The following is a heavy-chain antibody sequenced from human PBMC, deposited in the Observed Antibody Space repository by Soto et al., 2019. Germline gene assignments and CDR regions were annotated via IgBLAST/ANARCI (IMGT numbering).Heavy chain of an antibody. D-gene: IGHD5-18*01. J-gene: IGHJ4*02. Sequence: TSETLSLTCTVSGGSISNGDYYWSWIRQPPGKGLEWIGYIYYSGSTYYNPSLKSRVTISVDTSKNQFSLKLSSVTAADTAAYYCAIYSYGKETLFDYWGQGTLVTVSS. V-gene: IGHV4-30-4*01. CDR2: IYYSGST. CDR1: GGSISNGDYY. CDR3: AIYSYGKETLFDY.